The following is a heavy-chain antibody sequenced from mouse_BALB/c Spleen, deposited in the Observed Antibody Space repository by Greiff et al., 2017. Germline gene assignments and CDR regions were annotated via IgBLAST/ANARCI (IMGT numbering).Heavy chain of an antibody. CDR2: IDPANGNT. Sequence: EVQLQQSGAELVKPGASVKLSCTASGFNIKDTYMHWVKQRPEQGLEWIGRIDPANGNTKYDPKFQGKATITADTSSNTAYLQLSSLTSEDTAVYYCARSPTANYYAMDYWGQGTSVTVSS. D-gene: IGHD1-2*01. V-gene: IGHV14-3*02. CDR3: ARSPTANYYAMDY. CDR1: GFNIKDTY. J-gene: IGHJ4*01.